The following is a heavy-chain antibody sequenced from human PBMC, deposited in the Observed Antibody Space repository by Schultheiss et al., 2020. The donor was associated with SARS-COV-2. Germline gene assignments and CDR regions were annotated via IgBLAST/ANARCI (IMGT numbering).Heavy chain of an antibody. CDR3: TTDPLKVTMVRGVPTYYYYYGMDV. J-gene: IGHJ6*02. CDR1: GFTFSSYA. Sequence: GESLKISCAASGFTFSSYAMSWVRQAPGKGLEWVGRIKSKTDGGTTDYAAPVKGRFTISRDDSKNTLYLQMNSLKTEDTAVYYCTTDPLKVTMVRGVPTYYYYYGMDVWGQGTTVTVSS. D-gene: IGHD3-10*01. V-gene: IGHV3-15*01. CDR2: IKSKTDGGTT.